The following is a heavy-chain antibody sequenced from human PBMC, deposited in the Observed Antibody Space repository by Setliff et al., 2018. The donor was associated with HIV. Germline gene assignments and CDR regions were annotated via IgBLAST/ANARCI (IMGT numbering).Heavy chain of an antibody. CDR2: IIPVFGTT. D-gene: IGHD6-6*01. V-gene: IGHV1-69*13. CDR3: ARGMGITGRLSF. Sequence: SVKVSCKASGYTFNNYYMHWVRRAPGQGLEWMGGIIPVFGTTHFAQKFQDRVTITADESTSTAYMELRGLRSEDTAVYYCARGMGITGRLSFWGQGTLVTVSS. J-gene: IGHJ4*02. CDR1: GYTFNNYY.